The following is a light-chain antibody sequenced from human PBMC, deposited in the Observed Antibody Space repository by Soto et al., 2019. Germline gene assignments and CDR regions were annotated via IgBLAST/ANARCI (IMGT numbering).Light chain of an antibody. J-gene: IGLJ2*01. CDR2: SNN. CDR1: SSNIGSNT. Sequence: QSVLTQPPSASGTPGQRVTISCSGSSSNIGSNTVNWYQQLPGPAPKLLIYSNNQRPSGVPDRFSGSKSGTSASLAISGLQSEDEADYYCAAWDDSLNGPHVVFGGGTKVTVL. CDR3: AAWDDSLNGPHVV. V-gene: IGLV1-44*01.